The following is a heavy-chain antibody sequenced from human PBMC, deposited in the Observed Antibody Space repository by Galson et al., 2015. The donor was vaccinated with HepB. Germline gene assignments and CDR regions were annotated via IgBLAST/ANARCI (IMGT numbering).Heavy chain of an antibody. CDR2: INSDGSST. V-gene: IGHV3-74*01. D-gene: IGHD5-18*01. J-gene: IGHJ4*02. CDR3: ARARIQLVYFDY. Sequence: SLRLSCAASGFTFSSYWMHWVRQALGKGLVWVSRINSDGSSTSYADSVKGRFTISRDNAKNTLYLQMNSLRAEDTAVYYCARARIQLVYFDYWGQGTLVTVSS. CDR1: GFTFSSYW.